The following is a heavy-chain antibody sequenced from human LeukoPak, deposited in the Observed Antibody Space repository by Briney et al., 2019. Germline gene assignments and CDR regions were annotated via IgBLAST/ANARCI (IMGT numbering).Heavy chain of an antibody. CDR1: GYTFTGYY. J-gene: IGHJ4*02. Sequence: GASVKVSCKASGYTFTGYYMHWVRQAPGQGLEWMGWINPNSGGTNYAQKFQGRVTMTRDTSISTAYMELSRLRSDDTAVYYCARGRCSTTSCNEDTDYWGQGTLVTVSS. V-gene: IGHV1-2*02. CDR3: ARGRCSTTSCNEDTDY. D-gene: IGHD2-2*01. CDR2: INPNSGGT.